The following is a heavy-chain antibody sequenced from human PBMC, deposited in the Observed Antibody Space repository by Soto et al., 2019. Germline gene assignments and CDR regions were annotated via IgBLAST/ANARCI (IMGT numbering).Heavy chain of an antibody. V-gene: IGHV4-39*07. J-gene: IGHJ5*02. Sequence: RSLTCTVSGGSISSSSYYWGWIRQPPGKGLEWIGSIYYSGSTYYNPSLKSRVTISIDTSKNQLSLNLRSVSAADTAVYYCARGRGEFDAWGQGTPVTVSS. CDR3: ARGRGEFDA. D-gene: IGHD2-21*01. CDR2: IYYSGST. CDR1: GGSISSSSYY.